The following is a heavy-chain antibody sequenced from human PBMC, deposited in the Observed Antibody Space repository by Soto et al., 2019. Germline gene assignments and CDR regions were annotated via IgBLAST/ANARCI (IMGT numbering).Heavy chain of an antibody. V-gene: IGHV3-30*18. CDR2: ISYDGSNK. J-gene: IGHJ4*02. CDR3: AKGAWIQLWFFDY. D-gene: IGHD5-18*01. CDR1: GFPFSSYC. Sequence: GGSLRLSCAASGFPFSSYCMHWVRQAPGKGLEWVAVISYDGSNKYYADSVKGRFTISRDNSKNTLYLQMNGLRAEDTAVYYCAKGAWIQLWFFDYWGQGTLVTVSS.